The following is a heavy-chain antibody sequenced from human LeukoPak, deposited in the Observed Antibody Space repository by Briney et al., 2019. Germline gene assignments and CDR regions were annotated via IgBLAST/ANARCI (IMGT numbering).Heavy chain of an antibody. CDR2: IYWNDDK. CDR1: GFSLSTSGVG. CDR3: AHCGQVRFFDY. J-gene: IGHJ4*02. D-gene: IGHD3-10*01. V-gene: IGHV2-5*01. Sequence: SGPTLVKPTQTLTLTCTFSGFSLSTSGVGVGWIRQPPGKALEWLALIYWNDDKRYSPSLKSRLTITKDTSKNQVVLTMTNMDPVGTATYYCAHCGQVRFFDYWGQGTLVTVSS.